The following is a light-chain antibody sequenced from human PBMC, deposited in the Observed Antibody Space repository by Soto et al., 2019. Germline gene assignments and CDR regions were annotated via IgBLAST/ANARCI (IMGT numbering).Light chain of an antibody. V-gene: IGLV2-23*02. CDR1: SSDVGSYNL. Sequence: QSLLTQSASVSRSPGQSITISCTGTSSDVGSYNLVSWYQQHPGKAPKLMIYEVSKRPSGVSNRFSGSKSGNTASLTISGLQAEDEADYSCCSYAGSSTYVFGTGTKVTVL. CDR2: EVS. CDR3: CSYAGSSTYV. J-gene: IGLJ1*01.